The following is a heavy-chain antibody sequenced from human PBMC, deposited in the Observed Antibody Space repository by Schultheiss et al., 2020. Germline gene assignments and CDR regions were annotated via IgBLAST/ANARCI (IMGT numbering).Heavy chain of an antibody. D-gene: IGHD3-22*01. CDR2: IYYSGST. CDR3: ARVWRGYDSSGRGFDY. V-gene: IGHV4-31*03. CDR1: GGSISSGGYY. J-gene: IGHJ4*02. Sequence: SETLSLTCTVSGGSISSGGYYWSWIRQHPGKGLEWIGYIYYSGSTYYNPSLKSRVTISVDTSKNQFSLKLSSVTAADTAVYYCARVWRGYDSSGRGFDYWGQGTLVTGSS.